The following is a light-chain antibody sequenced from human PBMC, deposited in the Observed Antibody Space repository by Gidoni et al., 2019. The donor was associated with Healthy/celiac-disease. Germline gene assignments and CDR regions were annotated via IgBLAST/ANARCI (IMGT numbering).Light chain of an antibody. V-gene: IGKV3-15*01. Sequence: EIVMTQSPATLSVSQGEKATLSCRASQSVSSNLAWYQQKTGQAPRLLIYGAATRATGIPARFSSSGSGTEFTLTISSLQYEDFAVYYCQQYNNWHSLTFXGXTKVEIK. CDR2: GAA. CDR1: QSVSSN. CDR3: QQYNNWHSLT. J-gene: IGKJ4*01.